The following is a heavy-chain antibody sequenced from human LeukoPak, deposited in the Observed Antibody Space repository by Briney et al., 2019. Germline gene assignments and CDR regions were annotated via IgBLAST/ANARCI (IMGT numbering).Heavy chain of an antibody. D-gene: IGHD3-9*01. J-gene: IGHJ6*02. CDR3: ARARVDPRYFDWLLKADYYYGMDV. CDR1: GFTFSSYA. V-gene: IGHV3-30*04. Sequence: GGSLRLSCAASGFTFSSYAMHCVRQAPGKGLEWVAVISYDGSNKYYADSVKGRFTISRDNSKNTLYLQMNSLRAEDTAVYYCARARVDPRYFDWLLKADYYYGMDVWGQGTTVTVSS. CDR2: ISYDGSNK.